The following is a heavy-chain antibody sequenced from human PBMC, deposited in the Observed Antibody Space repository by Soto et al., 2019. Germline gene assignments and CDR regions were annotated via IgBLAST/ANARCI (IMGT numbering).Heavy chain of an antibody. V-gene: IGHV1-69*06. Sequence: QARLVQSGAEVRKPGSSVKVSCKVTGGTSTRYAINWVRQAPGQGLEWMGGIVPMFGTSKYAQKFQGRVTITADTPTNIAYRELRSLRSEDTAVYYCNRGSEYDFWSGYLWGQGTLVSVSS. CDR2: IVPMFGTS. CDR1: GGTSTRYA. J-gene: IGHJ4*02. D-gene: IGHD3-3*01. CDR3: NRGSEYDFWSGYL.